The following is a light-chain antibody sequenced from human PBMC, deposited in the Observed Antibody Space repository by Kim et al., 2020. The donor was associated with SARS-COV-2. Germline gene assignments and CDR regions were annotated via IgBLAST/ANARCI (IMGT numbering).Light chain of an antibody. V-gene: IGKV1-39*01. CDR3: QQSHSTPYT. CDR1: QSVADY. J-gene: IGKJ2*01. CDR2: ATS. Sequence: DIQMTQSPSSLSASVGDRVTITCRPSQSVADYLHWYQQKPGKAPKLLIYATSDLQHGVPSRFSGAGSGTEFTLTINGLRLEDFATYYCQQSHSTPYTFGQGAKVDIK.